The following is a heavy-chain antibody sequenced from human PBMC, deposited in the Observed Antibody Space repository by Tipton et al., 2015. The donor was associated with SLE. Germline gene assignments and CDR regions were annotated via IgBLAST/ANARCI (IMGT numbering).Heavy chain of an antibody. V-gene: IGHV3-30*18. J-gene: IGHJ2*01. CDR3: AKAAAAAPKPNWYFDL. Sequence: SLRLSCAASGFTFSSYGMHWVRQAPGKGLEWVAVIWYDGSNKYYADSVKGRFTISRDNSKNTLYLQMNSLRAEDTAVYYCAKAAAAAPKPNWYFDLWGRGTLVTVSS. CDR2: IWYDGSNK. D-gene: IGHD6-13*01. CDR1: GFTFSSYG.